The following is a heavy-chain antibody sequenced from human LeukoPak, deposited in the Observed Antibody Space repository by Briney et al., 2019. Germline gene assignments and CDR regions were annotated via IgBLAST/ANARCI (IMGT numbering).Heavy chain of an antibody. CDR1: GGSISSSSHY. V-gene: IGHV4-39*07. CDR3: ARSSPYLGELSLFDS. CDR2: IYYSGNT. D-gene: IGHD3-16*02. Sequence: SETLSLTCTVSGGSISSSSHYWGWIRQPPGKGLEWIGSIYYSGNTYYNPSLKSRVTISVDTSKNQFSLMLSSVTAADTAMYYCARSSPYLGELSLFDSWGQGTLVTVSS. J-gene: IGHJ4*02.